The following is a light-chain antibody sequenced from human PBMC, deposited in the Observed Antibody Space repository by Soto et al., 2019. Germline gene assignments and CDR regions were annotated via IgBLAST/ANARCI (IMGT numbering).Light chain of an antibody. CDR3: QQRSNWPPEYT. CDR2: DTS. Sequence: EIVLTQSPATLSLSPGERATLSCRASQSVTSYLAWYQQKPGQAPRLLIYDTSNRSTGIPARLRGSGSGTDFTLTISSLEPEDFAVYYCQQRSNWPPEYTFGQGTKLEIK. J-gene: IGKJ2*01. V-gene: IGKV3-11*01. CDR1: QSVTSY.